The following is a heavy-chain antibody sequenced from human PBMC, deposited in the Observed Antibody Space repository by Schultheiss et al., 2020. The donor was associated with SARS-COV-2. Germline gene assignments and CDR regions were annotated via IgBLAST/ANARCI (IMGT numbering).Heavy chain of an antibody. CDR1: GGSISSGGYY. J-gene: IGHJ3*02. D-gene: IGHD3-22*01. Sequence: SETLSLTCTVSGGSISSGGYYWSWIRQHPGKGLEWIGYIYYSGSTYYNPSLKSRVTISVDTSKNQFSLQLSSVTAADTAVYYCARVRYYDSSGYYYVNAFDIWGQGTMVTVSS. CDR3: ARVRYYDSSGYYYVNAFDI. V-gene: IGHV4-31*03. CDR2: IYYSGST.